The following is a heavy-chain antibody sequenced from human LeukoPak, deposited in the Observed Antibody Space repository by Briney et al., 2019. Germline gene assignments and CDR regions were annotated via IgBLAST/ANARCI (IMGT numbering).Heavy chain of an antibody. Sequence: PGGSLRLSCAASGFTFNNYGMTWVRQAPGKGLEWISYISSSGGTIYYAESVEGRFTISRDNAKSSLYLQMNSLRAEDTAVYYCAKDLNRYVRLGSAYFDYWGQGTLVTVSS. J-gene: IGHJ4*02. CDR3: AKDLNRYVRLGSAYFDY. CDR2: ISSSGGTI. D-gene: IGHD7-27*01. V-gene: IGHV3-48*01. CDR1: GFTFNNYG.